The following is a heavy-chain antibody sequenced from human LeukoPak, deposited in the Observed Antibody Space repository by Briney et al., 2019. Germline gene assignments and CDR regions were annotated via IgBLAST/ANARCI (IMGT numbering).Heavy chain of an antibody. D-gene: IGHD5-24*01. CDR2: MNPNSGNT. V-gene: IGHV1-8*01. Sequence: GASVKVSCKASGYTFTSYDINWVRQATGQGLEWMGWMNPNSGNTGYAQKFQGRVTMTRNTSISTAYMELRSLRSDDTAVYYCARRDGYPGGPLDYWGQGTLVTVSS. J-gene: IGHJ4*02. CDR1: GYTFTSYD. CDR3: ARRDGYPGGPLDY.